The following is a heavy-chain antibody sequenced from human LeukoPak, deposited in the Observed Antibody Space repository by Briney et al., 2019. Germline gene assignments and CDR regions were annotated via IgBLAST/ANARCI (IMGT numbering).Heavy chain of an antibody. CDR3: AKAFHFDFWSGYSSWFDH. V-gene: IGHV3-23*01. CDR2: ISGSGSAT. CDR1: GFTFSTYA. D-gene: IGHD3-3*01. Sequence: GESLRLSCAASGFTFSTYAMSWVRQAPGKGLEWVSSISGSGSATYYADPGKGRFTISRDNSKDTLYLQMNSLRADDTAVYYCAKAFHFDFWSGYSSWFDHWGQGTVVTVSS. J-gene: IGHJ5*02.